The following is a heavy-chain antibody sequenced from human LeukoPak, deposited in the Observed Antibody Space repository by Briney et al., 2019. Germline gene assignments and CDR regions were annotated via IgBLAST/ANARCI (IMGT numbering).Heavy chain of an antibody. D-gene: IGHD6-13*01. CDR3: ARGSAGVAHAFDI. Sequence: GGSLRLSCAASGFTFSSYAMHWVRQAPGKGLEWVAVISYDRSNKYYADSVKGRFTISRDNSKNTLYLQMNSLRAEDTAVYYCARGSAGVAHAFDIWGQGTMVTASS. V-gene: IGHV3-30-3*01. CDR1: GFTFSSYA. J-gene: IGHJ3*02. CDR2: ISYDRSNK.